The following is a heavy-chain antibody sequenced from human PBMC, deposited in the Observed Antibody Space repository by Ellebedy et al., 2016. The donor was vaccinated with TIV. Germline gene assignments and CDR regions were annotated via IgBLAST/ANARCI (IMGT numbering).Heavy chain of an antibody. CDR1: GYTFASYY. V-gene: IGHV1-46*01. J-gene: IGHJ4*02. Sequence: ASVKVSCXASGYTFASYYMHWVRQPPGQGLEWMGIINPSGGSTSYAQKFQGRVTMTRDTSTSTVYMELSSLRSEDTAVYYCARIPGEPREYYFDYWGQGTLVTVSS. CDR3: ARIPGEPREYYFDY. CDR2: INPSGGST. D-gene: IGHD2-21*01.